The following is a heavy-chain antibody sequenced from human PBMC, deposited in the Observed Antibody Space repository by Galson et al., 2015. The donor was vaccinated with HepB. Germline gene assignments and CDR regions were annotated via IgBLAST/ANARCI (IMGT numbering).Heavy chain of an antibody. CDR2: ISGSGGST. D-gene: IGHD4-23*01. J-gene: IGHJ4*02. CDR3: AKGGPTVVTS. V-gene: IGHV3-23*01. CDR1: AFTFSSYA. Sequence: SLGLSCAASAFTFSSYAMIWVREAPGEGLEGVPAISGSGGSTYYADSVKGRFSISRDNSKNTLYLQMNSLRAEDTAVYYCAKGGPTVVTSWGQGTLVTVSS.